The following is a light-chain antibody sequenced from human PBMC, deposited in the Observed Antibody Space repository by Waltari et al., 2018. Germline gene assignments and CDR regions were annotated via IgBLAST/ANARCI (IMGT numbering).Light chain of an antibody. CDR1: QNLLYNSDNKNY. V-gene: IGKV4-1*01. CDR2: WAS. J-gene: IGKJ2*01. CDR3: QQCYSTPYT. Sequence: DIVMTKSPDSLPLSLGERVTINFRSSQNLLYNSDNKNYLAWFQQKPGQPPKLLIYWASTRESGVPDRFSGSGSGTEFTLTISSLQAADVAVYYCQQCYSTPYTFGQGTKLEIK.